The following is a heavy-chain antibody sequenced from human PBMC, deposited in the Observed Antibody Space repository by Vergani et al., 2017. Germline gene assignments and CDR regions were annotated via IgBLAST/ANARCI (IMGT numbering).Heavy chain of an antibody. CDR1: GASIDSFY. CDR3: ASDFGGEWYFDL. Sequence: VLLQEPGPGLVRPSETLSLQCSVSGASIDSFYWSWIRQSPGTGLEWIGYVFRNGNVNYNPSFNFRVAIDTSNNELSLRVASVTAADTAVYYCASDFGGEWYFDLWGRGATVTVSS. V-gene: IGHV4-4*08. CDR2: VFRNGNV. J-gene: IGHJ2*01. D-gene: IGHD4-23*01.